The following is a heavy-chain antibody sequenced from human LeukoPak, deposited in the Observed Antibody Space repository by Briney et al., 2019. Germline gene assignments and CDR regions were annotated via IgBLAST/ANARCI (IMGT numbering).Heavy chain of an antibody. CDR2: ISSSSSYI. Sequence: GGSLRLSCAASGFTFSSYSMNWVRQAPGKGLEWVSSISSSSSYIYYADSVKGRFTISRDNAKNSLYLQMNSLRAEDTAVYYCARGSYDYGDYVPYYYYYMDVWGKGTTITVSS. J-gene: IGHJ6*03. D-gene: IGHD4-17*01. CDR3: ARGSYDYGDYVPYYYYYMDV. CDR1: GFTFSSYS. V-gene: IGHV3-21*01.